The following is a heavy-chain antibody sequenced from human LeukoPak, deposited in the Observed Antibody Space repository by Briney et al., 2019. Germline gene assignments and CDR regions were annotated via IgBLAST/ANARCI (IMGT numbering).Heavy chain of an antibody. Sequence: SETLSLTCTVSGVSISSSSCYWGWIRQPPGKGLEWIGSIYNTGSSYYNPSLKSRGTISVDTPKNQFSLRLRSVTAADTAVYYCASLRPPVVGATWVDYWGQGILVTVSS. CDR2: IYNTGSS. V-gene: IGHV4-39*01. CDR1: GVSISSSSCY. J-gene: IGHJ4*02. D-gene: IGHD1-26*01. CDR3: ASLRPPVVGATWVDY.